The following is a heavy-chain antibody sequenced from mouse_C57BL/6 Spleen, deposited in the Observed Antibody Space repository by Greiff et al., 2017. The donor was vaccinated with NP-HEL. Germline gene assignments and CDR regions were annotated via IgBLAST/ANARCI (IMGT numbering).Heavy chain of an antibody. CDR2: INPSSGYT. Sequence: LVESGAELAKPGASVKLSCKASGYTFTSYWMHWVKQRPGQGLEWIGYINPSSGYTKYNQKFKDKDTLTADKSSSTAYMQLSSLTYEDSAVYYCARGGFAYWGQGTLVTVSA. CDR1: GYTFTSYW. CDR3: ARGGFAY. J-gene: IGHJ3*01. V-gene: IGHV1-7*01.